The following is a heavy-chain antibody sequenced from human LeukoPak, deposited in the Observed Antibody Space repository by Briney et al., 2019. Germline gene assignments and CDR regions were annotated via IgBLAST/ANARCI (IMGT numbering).Heavy chain of an antibody. CDR3: ARVVGAVVPAASRRYYYYYMDV. J-gene: IGHJ6*03. CDR1: GGTFSSYA. Sequence: SVKVSCKASGGTFSSYAISWVRQAPGQGLEWMGGIIPIFGTANYAQKFKGRVTITADESTSTAYMELSSLRSEDTAVYYCARVVGAVVPAASRRYYYYYMDVWGKGTTVTISS. V-gene: IGHV1-69*01. CDR2: IIPIFGTA. D-gene: IGHD2-2*01.